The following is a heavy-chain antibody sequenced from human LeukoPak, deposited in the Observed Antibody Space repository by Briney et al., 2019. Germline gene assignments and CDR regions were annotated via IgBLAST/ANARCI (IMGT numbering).Heavy chain of an antibody. Sequence: GGSLRLSCAASGFTFSSYAMSWVRQAPGKGLEWVSAISGSGGSTYYADSVKGRFTISRDNSKNTLYLQMNSLRAEDTAVYYRANFGFWTGYYSDYWGQGTLVTVSS. J-gene: IGHJ4*02. CDR2: ISGSGGST. D-gene: IGHD3-3*01. CDR1: GFTFSSYA. V-gene: IGHV3-23*01. CDR3: ANFGFWTGYYSDY.